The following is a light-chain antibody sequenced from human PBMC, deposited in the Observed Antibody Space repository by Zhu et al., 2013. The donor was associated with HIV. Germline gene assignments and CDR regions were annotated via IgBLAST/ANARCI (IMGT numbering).Light chain of an antibody. Sequence: VLTQSPGTLSLSPGERATLSCRASQTVSPTSVAWYQQSPGQAPRLLIYGGTVRATGIPDRFSGSGSGTDFTLTVDRLEPEDFAVYHCQQYGSSPRTFGQGTKVEI. CDR2: GGT. J-gene: IGKJ1*01. V-gene: IGKV3-20*01. CDR1: QTVSPTS. CDR3: QQYGSSPRT.